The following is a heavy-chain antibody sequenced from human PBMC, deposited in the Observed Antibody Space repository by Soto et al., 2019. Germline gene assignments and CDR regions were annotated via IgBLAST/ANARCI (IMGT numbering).Heavy chain of an antibody. J-gene: IGHJ5*02. CDR1: GGSISSYY. D-gene: IGHD5-12*01. CDR2: IYTSGST. V-gene: IGHV4-4*07. Sequence: PSETLSLTCTVSGGSISSYYWSWIRQPAGKGLEWIGRIYTSGSTNYNPSLKSRVTMSVDTSKNQFSLKLSSVTAADTAVYYCARVREYGGYDMANWFDPWGQGTLVTVSS. CDR3: ARVREYGGYDMANWFDP.